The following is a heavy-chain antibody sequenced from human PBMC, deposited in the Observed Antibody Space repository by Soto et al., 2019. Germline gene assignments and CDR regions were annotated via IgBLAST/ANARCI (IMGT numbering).Heavy chain of an antibody. CDR1: GFTFSSYG. D-gene: IGHD4-17*01. CDR3: ASEYDYGDLNYYYYRMAV. Sequence: GGSLRLSCAASGFTFSSYGMHWVRQAPGKGLEWVSYISSSSSTIYYADSVKGRFTISRDNAKNSLYLQMNSLRDEDTAVYYCASEYDYGDLNYYYYRMAVPGQGTTVTVSS. CDR2: ISSSSSTI. J-gene: IGHJ6*02. V-gene: IGHV3-48*02.